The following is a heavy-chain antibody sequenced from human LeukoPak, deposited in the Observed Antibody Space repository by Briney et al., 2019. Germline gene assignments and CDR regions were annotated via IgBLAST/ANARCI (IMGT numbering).Heavy chain of an antibody. CDR3: AREGDYGELDFDY. D-gene: IGHD4-17*01. J-gene: IGHJ4*02. Sequence: GGSLRLSCAASGFTFSSSAMSWVRQVPGKGLEWVSGISSSGGSTNYADSVRGRFTISRDNAKNSLYLQMNSLRDEDTAVYYCAREGDYGELDFDYWGQGTLVTVSS. CDR1: GFTFSSSA. CDR2: ISSSGGST. V-gene: IGHV3-23*01.